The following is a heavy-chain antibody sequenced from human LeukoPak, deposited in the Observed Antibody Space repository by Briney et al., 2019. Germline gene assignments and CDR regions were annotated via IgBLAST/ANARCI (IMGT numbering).Heavy chain of an antibody. CDR3: ARGGIAARRSLDWFDP. Sequence: ASVKVSCKASGGTFSSYAISWVRQAPGQGLEWMGGIIPIFGTANYAQKFQGRVTITADESTSTAYMELSSLRSEDTAVYYCARGGIAARRSLDWFDPWGQGTLVTVSS. V-gene: IGHV1-69*13. J-gene: IGHJ5*02. D-gene: IGHD6-6*01. CDR2: IIPIFGTA. CDR1: GGTFSSYA.